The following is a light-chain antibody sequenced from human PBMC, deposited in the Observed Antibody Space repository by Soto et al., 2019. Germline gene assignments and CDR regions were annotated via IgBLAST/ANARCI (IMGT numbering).Light chain of an antibody. Sequence: EIVLTQSPATLSLSPGERATLSCRASQSISSYLAWYQQKPGQAPRLLIYEASYRATGIQARFSGSGSGTDFTLTISSLEPGDFAVYYCQQRSNWRTFGQGTKVEIK. CDR3: QQRSNWRT. CDR2: EAS. V-gene: IGKV3-11*01. CDR1: QSISSY. J-gene: IGKJ1*01.